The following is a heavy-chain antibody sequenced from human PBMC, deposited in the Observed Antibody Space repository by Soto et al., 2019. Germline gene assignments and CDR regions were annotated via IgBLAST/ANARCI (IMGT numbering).Heavy chain of an antibody. CDR1: GFTFSSSA. CDR3: ASPSTRAYTLRSLGY. CDR2: ISYDGSNE. J-gene: IGHJ4*02. V-gene: IGHV3-30-3*01. Sequence: QVQLVESGGGVVQPGRSLRLSCAASGFTFSSSAMHWVRQAPGKGLEWVAVISYDGSNEYYADSVKGRFTISRDNSKNTLYLQMNSLRAEDTAVYYCASPSTRAYTLRSLGYWGQGTLVTVSS. D-gene: IGHD3-16*01.